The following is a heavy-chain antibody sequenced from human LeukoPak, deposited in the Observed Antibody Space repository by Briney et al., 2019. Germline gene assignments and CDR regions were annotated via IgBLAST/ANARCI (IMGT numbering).Heavy chain of an antibody. CDR1: GASINNYY. Sequence: SETLSLTCTVSGASINNYYWNWIRQPPEKGLEWLGYISYSGSTNYSPSLRSRVSMSLDTSKNQSSLRLNSVTAADTAVYYCATAMDLGSRWYFDLWGRGTLVTVSS. CDR3: ATAMDLGSRWYFDL. V-gene: IGHV4-59*01. J-gene: IGHJ2*01. D-gene: IGHD3/OR15-3a*01. CDR2: ISYSGST.